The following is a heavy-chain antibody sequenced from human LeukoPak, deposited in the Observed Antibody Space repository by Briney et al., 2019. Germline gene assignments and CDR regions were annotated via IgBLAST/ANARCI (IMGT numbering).Heavy chain of an antibody. CDR3: ARGGVNWNYDY. V-gene: IGHV4-61*01. Sequence: NPSETLSLTCTVSGGSISSGNYYWSWIRQPPGKGLEWIGYIYYSGNTNYNPSLKSRVTISVDTSKNQFSLNLSSVTAADTAIYYCARGGVNWNYDYWGQGTLVTVSS. CDR1: GGSISSGNYY. D-gene: IGHD1-7*01. CDR2: IYYSGNT. J-gene: IGHJ4*02.